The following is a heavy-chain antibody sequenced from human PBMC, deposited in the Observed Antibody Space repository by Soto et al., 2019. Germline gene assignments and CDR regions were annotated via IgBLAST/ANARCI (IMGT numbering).Heavy chain of an antibody. D-gene: IGHD1-1*01. CDR3: VRDGTKPLGDWFDP. Sequence: SETLSLTWTVSGASISGFYWSWIRKSAGKGLEWIGRIYATGTTYYNLSLKSRVMMSVDTSKKQFSLNLRSANDADTDVYYCVRDGTKPLGDWFDPWGQGIPVTSPQ. CDR2: IYATGTT. V-gene: IGHV4-4*07. J-gene: IGHJ5*02. CDR1: GASISGFY.